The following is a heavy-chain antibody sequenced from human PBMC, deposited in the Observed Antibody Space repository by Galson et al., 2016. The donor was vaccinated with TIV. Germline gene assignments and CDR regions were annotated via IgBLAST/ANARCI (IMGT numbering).Heavy chain of an antibody. D-gene: IGHD2-21*01. V-gene: IGHV1-69*10. Sequence: SVKVSCKASGDTFTTYTISWVRQAPGQGLEWMGGIIPIHGLANHAQQFQGRVTISADASTNTIHLELSRLRSEDTAVYYCARDLPCGGDCYFFDCWGQGTLLTVSS. J-gene: IGHJ4*02. CDR2: IIPIHGLA. CDR1: GDTFTTYT. CDR3: ARDLPCGGDCYFFDC.